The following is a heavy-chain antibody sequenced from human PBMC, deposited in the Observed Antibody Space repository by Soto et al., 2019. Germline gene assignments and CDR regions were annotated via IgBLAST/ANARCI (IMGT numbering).Heavy chain of an antibody. Sequence: SETLSLTCTVSGGSISSYYWSWIRQPPGKGLEWIGYIYYSGSTNYNPSLKSRVTISVDTSKNQFSLKLSSVTAADTAVYYCARLRVSGDRGVIIANWFDPWGQGTLVTVSS. V-gene: IGHV4-59*08. CDR1: GGSISSYY. CDR2: IYYSGST. D-gene: IGHD3-10*01. J-gene: IGHJ5*02. CDR3: ARLRVSGDRGVIIANWFDP.